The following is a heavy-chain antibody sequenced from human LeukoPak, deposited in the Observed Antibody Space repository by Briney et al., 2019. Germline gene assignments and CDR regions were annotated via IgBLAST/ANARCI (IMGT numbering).Heavy chain of an antibody. Sequence: ASVKVSCKASGGTFSSYAISWVRQAPGQGLEWMGGIIPIFGTANYAQKFQGRVTITADKSTSTAYMELSSLRSEDTAVYYCARGRVVTGVTLGEYYYMDVWGKGTTVTVSS. D-gene: IGHD3-16*01. CDR1: GGTFSSYA. V-gene: IGHV1-69*06. J-gene: IGHJ6*03. CDR2: IIPIFGTA. CDR3: ARGRVVTGVTLGEYYYMDV.